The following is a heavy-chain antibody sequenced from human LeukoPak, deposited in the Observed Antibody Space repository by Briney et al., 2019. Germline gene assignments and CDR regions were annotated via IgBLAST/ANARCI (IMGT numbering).Heavy chain of an antibody. D-gene: IGHD3-16*01. CDR1: GYMFSAFY. CDR3: ARVKRANWGKLRIVLGDF. Sequence: ASVRVSCKASGYMFSAFYIHWVRQAPGQGLEWMGWIDPNTGGTKSAQRFQGRITMTRDTSIRTVYMQLTALRSDDTAVYYCARVKRANWGKLRIVLGDFWGQGTLVTVSS. V-gene: IGHV1-2*02. CDR2: IDPNTGGT. J-gene: IGHJ4*02.